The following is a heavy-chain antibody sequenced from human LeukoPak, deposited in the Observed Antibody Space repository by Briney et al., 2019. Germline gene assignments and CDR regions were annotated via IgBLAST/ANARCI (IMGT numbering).Heavy chain of an antibody. CDR3: ARADIVVVPAAIGGAFDI. Sequence: PSETLSLTCTVSGGSISSYYWSWIRQPPGKGLEWIGYIYYSGSTNYNPSLKSRVTISVDTSKNQFSLKLSSVTAADTAVYYCARADIVVVPAAIGGAFDIWGQGTMVTVSS. V-gene: IGHV4-59*01. D-gene: IGHD2-2*02. J-gene: IGHJ3*02. CDR1: GGSISSYY. CDR2: IYYSGST.